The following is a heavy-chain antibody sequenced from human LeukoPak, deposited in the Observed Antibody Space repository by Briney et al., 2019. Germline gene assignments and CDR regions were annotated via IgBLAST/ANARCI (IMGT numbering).Heavy chain of an antibody. J-gene: IGHJ4*02. V-gene: IGHV3-21*01. Sequence: GGSLRLSCAASGFTFSTSSMNWVRQVPGKGLEWVSSISSASTFIHYANSVKGRFTISRDNANKSVYLQMNSLRAEDTAVYYCARLQRETYYVFWSGTRFDYWGQGPLVTVSS. D-gene: IGHD3-3*01. CDR3: ARLQRETYYVFWSGTRFDY. CDR2: ISSASTFI. CDR1: GFTFSTSS.